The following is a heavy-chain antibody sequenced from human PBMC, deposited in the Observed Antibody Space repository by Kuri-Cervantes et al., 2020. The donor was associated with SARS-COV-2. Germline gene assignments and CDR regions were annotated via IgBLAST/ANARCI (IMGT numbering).Heavy chain of an antibody. J-gene: IGHJ5*02. CDR3: ARGGPIRFLEWLSLPTKYNWFDP. CDR1: GGTFSSYA. CDR2: IIPIFGTA. Sequence: SVKVSCKASGGTFSSYAISWVRQAPGQGLEWMGGIIPIFGTANYAQKFQGRVTITADKSTSTAYMELSSLRSEDTAVYYCARGGPIRFLEWLSLPTKYNWFDPWGQGTLVTVSS. V-gene: IGHV1-69*06. D-gene: IGHD3-3*01.